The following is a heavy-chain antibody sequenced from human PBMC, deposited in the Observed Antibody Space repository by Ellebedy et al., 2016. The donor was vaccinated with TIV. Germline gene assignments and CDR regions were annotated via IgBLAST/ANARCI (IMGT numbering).Heavy chain of an antibody. CDR1: GDPITSGGYY. Sequence: SETLSLXCTVSGDPITSGGYYWSWIRQHPVKGLEWIGYIYYSGSTYYNPPLKSRVTISLDTSKNQFSLKLSSVTAADTAVYYCARGNLYYDFWSGYDYWGQGTLVTVSS. V-gene: IGHV4-31*03. CDR3: ARGNLYYDFWSGYDY. D-gene: IGHD3-3*01. J-gene: IGHJ4*02. CDR2: IYYSGST.